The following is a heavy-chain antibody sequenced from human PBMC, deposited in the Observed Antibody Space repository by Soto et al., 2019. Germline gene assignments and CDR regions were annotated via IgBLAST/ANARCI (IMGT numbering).Heavy chain of an antibody. CDR3: VKGDTYHVPVGFFDS. D-gene: IGHD2-21*02. CDR1: GFTFSDFA. V-gene: IGHV3-64D*06. CDR2: RNNNGAFK. Sequence: GGSLRLSCSASGFTFSDFALYWVRQTPGKRLEFVSARNNNGAFKYYADSVRGRVTVSRDNSKNMVNLLMNSLKTEDSAVYYCVKGDTYHVPVGFFDSWGQGTLVTVSS. J-gene: IGHJ5*01.